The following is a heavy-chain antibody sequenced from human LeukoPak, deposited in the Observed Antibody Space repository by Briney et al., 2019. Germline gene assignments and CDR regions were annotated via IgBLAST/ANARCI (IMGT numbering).Heavy chain of an antibody. Sequence: GRSLRLSCAASGFTFSSYAMHWVRQAPGKGLEWVAVISYDGSNKYYADSVKGRFTISRDNSKNTLYLQMNSLRAEDTAVYYCAKDLADGYFDYWGQGTLVTVSS. CDR2: ISYDGSNK. J-gene: IGHJ4*02. CDR1: GFTFSSYA. CDR3: AKDLADGYFDY. V-gene: IGHV3-30*04.